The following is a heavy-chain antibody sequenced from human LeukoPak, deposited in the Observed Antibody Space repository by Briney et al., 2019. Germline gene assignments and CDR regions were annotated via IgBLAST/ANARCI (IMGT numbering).Heavy chain of an antibody. CDR1: GFTFSSYW. J-gene: IGHJ3*02. Sequence: GGSLRLSCAASGFTFSSYWMHWVRQAPGKGLVWVSRINSDGSSTSYADSVKGQFTISRDNAKNTLYLQMNSLRAEDTAVYYCARDAEGGDAFDIWGQGTMVTVSS. CDR2: INSDGSST. CDR3: ARDAEGGDAFDI. D-gene: IGHD1-26*01. V-gene: IGHV3-74*01.